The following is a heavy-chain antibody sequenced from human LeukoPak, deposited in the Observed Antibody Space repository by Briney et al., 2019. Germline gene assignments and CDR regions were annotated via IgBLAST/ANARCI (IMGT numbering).Heavy chain of an antibody. CDR2: ISGSGGST. Sequence: GGSLRLSCAASGFTFSSYAMSWVRQAPGKGLEWVSAISGSGGSTYYADSVRGRFTISRDNSKNTLYLQMNSLRAEDTAVYYCAKDVYKSYYYYGMDVWGQGTMVTVSS. D-gene: IGHD1-1*01. J-gene: IGHJ6*02. CDR1: GFTFSSYA. CDR3: AKDVYKSYYYYGMDV. V-gene: IGHV3-23*01.